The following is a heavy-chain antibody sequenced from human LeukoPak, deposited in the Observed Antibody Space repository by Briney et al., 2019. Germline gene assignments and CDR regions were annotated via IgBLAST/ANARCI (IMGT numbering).Heavy chain of an antibody. CDR2: ISNSGST. V-gene: IGHV4-4*07. D-gene: IGHD3-10*01. Sequence: PSETLSLTCTVSGASISSHYWNWIRQPAGKGLEWIGRISNSGSTNSNPSLKSRVTMSVDTSKNQFSLNLSSVTAADTAVYYCARGKISSYYGSGSYIYWGQGTLVTVSS. CDR1: GASISSHY. CDR3: ARGKISSYYGSGSYIY. J-gene: IGHJ4*02.